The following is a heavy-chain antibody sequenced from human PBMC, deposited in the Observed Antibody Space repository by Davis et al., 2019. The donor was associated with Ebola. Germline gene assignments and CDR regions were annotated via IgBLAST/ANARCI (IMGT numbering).Heavy chain of an antibody. Sequence: GGSLRLSCAASRFTFSSYSMNWVRQAPGKGLEWVSYISSSSSTIYYADSVKGRFTISRDNAKNSLYLQMNSLRAEDTAVYYCAKDSGARDWGQGTLVTVSS. V-gene: IGHV3-48*04. CDR1: RFTFSSYS. J-gene: IGHJ4*02. D-gene: IGHD4-17*01. CDR3: AKDSGARD. CDR2: ISSSSSTI.